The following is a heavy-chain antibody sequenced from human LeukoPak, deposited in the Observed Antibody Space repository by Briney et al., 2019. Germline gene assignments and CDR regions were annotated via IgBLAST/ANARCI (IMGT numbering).Heavy chain of an antibody. CDR1: GGTFSSYA. CDR3: ARGLGTAMVFDY. Sequence: GASVKVSCKASGGTFSSYAISWVRQAPGQGLEWMGRIIPILGIANYAQKFQGRVTITADKSTSTAYMELSSLRSEDTAVYYGARGLGTAMVFDYWGQGTLVTVSS. D-gene: IGHD5-18*01. V-gene: IGHV1-69*04. J-gene: IGHJ4*02. CDR2: IIPILGIA.